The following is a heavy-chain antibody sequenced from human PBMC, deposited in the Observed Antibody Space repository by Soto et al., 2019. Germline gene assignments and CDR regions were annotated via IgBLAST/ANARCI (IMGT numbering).Heavy chain of an antibody. Sequence: EVQLVESGGGLVQPGGSLRLSCAASGFTFSTYSMNWVRQAPGKGLEWVSYISSSSTTIYYADSVRGRCTISSDKATNSLYLQMNSMRADDTAVYYCARGFYGDPREYCQYWGQGTLVTVAS. J-gene: IGHJ1*01. V-gene: IGHV3-48*01. CDR2: ISSSSTTI. D-gene: IGHD4-17*01. CDR1: GFTFSTYS. CDR3: ARGFYGDPREYCQY.